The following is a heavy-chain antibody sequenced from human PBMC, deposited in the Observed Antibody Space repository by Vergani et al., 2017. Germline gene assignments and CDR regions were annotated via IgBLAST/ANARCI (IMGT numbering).Heavy chain of an antibody. J-gene: IGHJ4*02. Sequence: QVQLVESGGGVVQPGRSLRLSCAASGFTFSSYGMHWVRQAPGKGLEWVAVISYDGSNKYYADSVKGRFTISRDNSKNTLYLQMNSLRAEDTAVYYCAKDYNSGSGPSPFDYWGQGTLVTVSS. CDR1: GFTFSSYG. V-gene: IGHV3-30*18. CDR2: ISYDGSNK. CDR3: AKDYNSGSGPSPFDY. D-gene: IGHD6-19*01.